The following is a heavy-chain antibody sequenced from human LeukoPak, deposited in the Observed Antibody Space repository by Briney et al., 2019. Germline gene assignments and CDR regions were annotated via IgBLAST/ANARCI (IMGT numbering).Heavy chain of an antibody. CDR3: ARGPMIPQYFHY. D-gene: IGHD3-16*01. CDR2: ISADNGNT. CDR1: GYTFSSYA. V-gene: IGHV1-18*01. Sequence: ASVKVSCKASGYTFSSYAISWVRQAPGQGLEWMGWISADNGNTNYAQKLRGRVTMTTDTSTSTAYMELRSLRSDDTALYYCARGPMIPQYFHYWGQGPLVTVSS. J-gene: IGHJ1*01.